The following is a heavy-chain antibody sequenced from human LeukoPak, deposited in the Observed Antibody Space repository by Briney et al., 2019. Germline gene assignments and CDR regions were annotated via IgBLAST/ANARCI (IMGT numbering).Heavy chain of an antibody. CDR1: GYTFTDFY. CDR2: FNPYSGDT. D-gene: IGHD6-19*01. Sequence: ASVRVSCKASGYTFTDFYLHWVRQAPGQGLVWMGWFNPYSGDTRYAEKFQGRVTMTRDTSNSTVYMEVNSLKSDDTAVYYCARLPVTGSGDYWGQGTLVVVSS. J-gene: IGHJ4*02. CDR3: ARLPVTGSGDY. V-gene: IGHV1-2*02.